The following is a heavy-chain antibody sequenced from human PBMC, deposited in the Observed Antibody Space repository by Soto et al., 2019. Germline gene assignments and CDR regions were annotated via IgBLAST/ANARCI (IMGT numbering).Heavy chain of an antibody. J-gene: IGHJ6*02. Sequence: GESLKISCKGSGFRFASYWIGWVRQMPEKGLEWMGIVYPGDSDTRYSPSFQGQVTISVDKSISTAYLQWYSLKASDTAMYYCARHDWSGSDPPGMDVWGQGTKGTVSS. CDR1: GFRFASYW. D-gene: IGHD2-21*01. V-gene: IGHV5-51*01. CDR3: ARHDWSGSDPPGMDV. CDR2: VYPGDSDT.